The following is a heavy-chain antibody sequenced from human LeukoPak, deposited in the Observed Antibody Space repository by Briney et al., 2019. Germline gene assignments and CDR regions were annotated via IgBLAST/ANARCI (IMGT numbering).Heavy chain of an antibody. V-gene: IGHV1-69*05. Sequence: SVKVSCKASGGTFSSYAISWVRQAPGQWLEWMGGIIPIFGTANYAQKFQGRVTITTDESTSTAYMELSSLRSEDTAVYYCARVVVPAAIIGAFDIWGQGTMVTVSS. J-gene: IGHJ3*02. CDR3: ARVVVPAAIIGAFDI. CDR2: IIPIFGTA. CDR1: GGTFSSYA. D-gene: IGHD2-2*02.